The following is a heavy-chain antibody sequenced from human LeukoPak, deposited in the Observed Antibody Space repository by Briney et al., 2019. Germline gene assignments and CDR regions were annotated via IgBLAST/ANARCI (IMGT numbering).Heavy chain of an antibody. CDR3: AKSARYCSSTSCSPGGDY. J-gene: IGHJ4*02. CDR2: IWYDGSNK. CDR1: GFTFSTYG. Sequence: PGGSLRLSCAASGFTFSTYGVYWVRQAPGKGLDWEAVIWYDGSNKYYADSVKGRFTISRDNSKNTLYLQMNSLRAEDTAVYYCAKSARYCSSTSCSPGGDYWGQGTLVTVSS. D-gene: IGHD2-2*01. V-gene: IGHV3-33*06.